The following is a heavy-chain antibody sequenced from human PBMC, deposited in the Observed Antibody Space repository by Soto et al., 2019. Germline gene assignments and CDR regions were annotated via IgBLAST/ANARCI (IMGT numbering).Heavy chain of an antibody. CDR1: GGSFSGYY. J-gene: IGHJ5*02. D-gene: IGHD6-13*01. Sequence: QVQLQQWGAGLLKPSETLSLTCAVYGGSFSGYYWSWIRQPPGKGLEWIGEINHSGSTNYNPSLKSRVTISVDPSKNQCARRLSPVPAADTAVYYCARGGIPPWVYSSSPPRDNWSAPWGQGTLVTVSS. CDR2: INHSGST. V-gene: IGHV4-34*01. CDR3: ARGGIPPWVYSSSPPRDNWSAP.